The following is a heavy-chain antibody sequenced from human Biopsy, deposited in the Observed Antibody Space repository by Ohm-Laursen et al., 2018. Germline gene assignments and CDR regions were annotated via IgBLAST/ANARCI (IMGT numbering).Heavy chain of an antibody. D-gene: IGHD4-23*01. CDR2: IYYSGTT. V-gene: IGHV4-31*01. J-gene: IGHJ2*01. CDR3: ARRPYGGTRYWYFDL. Sequence: TLSLTCTVSDGSVSSGGFYWSWIRQHPGKGLEWIGYIYYSGTTYYNPSLKRLVTISVDTSKNQFSLKLNSVTAADTAVYYCARRPYGGTRYWYFDLWGRGTLVTVSS. CDR1: DGSVSSGGFY.